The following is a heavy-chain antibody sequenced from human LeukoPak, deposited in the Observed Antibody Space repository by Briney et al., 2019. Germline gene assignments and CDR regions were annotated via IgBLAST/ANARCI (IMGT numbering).Heavy chain of an antibody. V-gene: IGHV3-48*03. D-gene: IGHD5-24*01. CDR2: ISSSGSTI. CDR1: RFTFSSYE. Sequence: GGSLRLSCAASRFTFSSYEMNWVRQAPGKGLEWVSYISSSGSTIYYADSVKGRFTISRDNAKNSLYLQMNSLRAEDTAVYYCAVATIKDYFDYWGQGTLDTVSS. CDR3: AVATIKDYFDY. J-gene: IGHJ4*02.